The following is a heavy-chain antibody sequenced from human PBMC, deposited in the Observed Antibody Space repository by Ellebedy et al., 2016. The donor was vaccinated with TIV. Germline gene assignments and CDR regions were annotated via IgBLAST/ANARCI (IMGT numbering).Heavy chain of an antibody. CDR1: GFTFSSYG. CDR2: IWYDGSNK. CDR3: ARLATYYYDSSGYYYDYYDGMDV. V-gene: IGHV3-33*01. Sequence: PGGSLRLSCAASGFTFSSYGMHWVRQAPGKGLEWVAVIWYDGSNKYYADSVKCRFTISRDNSKNTLYLQMNSLRAEDTAVYYCARLATYYYDSSGYYYDYYDGMDVWGQGTTVTVSS. D-gene: IGHD3-22*01. J-gene: IGHJ6*02.